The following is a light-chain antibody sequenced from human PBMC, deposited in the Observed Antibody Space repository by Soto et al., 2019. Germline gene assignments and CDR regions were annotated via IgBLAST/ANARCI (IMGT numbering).Light chain of an antibody. V-gene: IGKV1-33*01. CDR2: DAS. CDR1: QDISND. Sequence: DIQMTQSPSSLSASVGDRVTITCQASQDISNDLNWYQQKPGKAPKLLIYDASNLETGVPSRFGGSRSGTDFTFTISSLQPEDIATYYCLQYSSHSGTFGQGTKLEVK. J-gene: IGKJ2*01. CDR3: LQYSSHSGT.